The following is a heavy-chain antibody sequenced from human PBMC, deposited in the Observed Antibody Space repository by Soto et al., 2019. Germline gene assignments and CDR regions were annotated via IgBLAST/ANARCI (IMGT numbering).Heavy chain of an antibody. CDR2: ISSSSSYI. Sequence: EVQLVESGGGLVKPGGSLRLSCAASGFTFSSYSMNWVRQAPGKGLEWVSSISSSSSYIYYADSVKGRFTISRDNAKNSLYLQMNSLRAEDTAVYYCARGRIAAAGTFDYWGQGTLVTVSS. CDR3: ARGRIAAAGTFDY. D-gene: IGHD6-13*01. CDR1: GFTFSSYS. V-gene: IGHV3-21*01. J-gene: IGHJ4*02.